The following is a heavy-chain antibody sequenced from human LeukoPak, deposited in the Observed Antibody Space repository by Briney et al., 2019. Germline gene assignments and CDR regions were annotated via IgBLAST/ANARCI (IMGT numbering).Heavy chain of an antibody. CDR3: ARKDSGSYYGAFDI. J-gene: IGHJ3*02. CDR2: IYYSGST. CDR1: GGSISSYY. Sequence: SETLSLTCTVSGGSISSYYWSWIRQPPGKGLEWIGYIYYSGSTNYNPSLKSRVTISVDTSKNQFSLKLSSVTAADTAVYYCARKDSGSYYGAFDIWGQGTMVTVSS. D-gene: IGHD1-26*01. V-gene: IGHV4-59*08.